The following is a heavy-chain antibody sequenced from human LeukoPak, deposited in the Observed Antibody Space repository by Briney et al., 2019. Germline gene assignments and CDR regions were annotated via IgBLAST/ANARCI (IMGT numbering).Heavy chain of an antibody. CDR3: AKGNGYFDY. V-gene: IGHV3-74*01. J-gene: IGHJ4*02. CDR1: GLTFSSAW. Sequence: PGGSLRLSCAAPGLTFSSAWMHWVRQTPGKGLVWVSRIQSDGTTTYADSVRGRFTISRDNAKNTLYLQMSSLRAEDTAVYYCAKGNGYFDYWGQGTLVTVSS. CDR2: IQSDGTT. D-gene: IGHD2-8*01.